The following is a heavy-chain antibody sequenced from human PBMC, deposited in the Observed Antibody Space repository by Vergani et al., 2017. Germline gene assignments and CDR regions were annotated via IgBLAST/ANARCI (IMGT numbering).Heavy chain of an antibody. Sequence: EVQLVESGGGLVKPGGSLRLSCAASGFTFSSYSMNWVRQAPGKGLEWVSSISSSSSYIYYADSVKGRFTISRDNAKNSLYLQMNSLRAEDTAVYYCARVGXDCSSTSCYGRGEDYYYYMDVWGKGTTVTVSS. J-gene: IGHJ6*03. D-gene: IGHD2-2*01. CDR3: ARVGXDCSSTSCYGRGEDYYYYMDV. CDR1: GFTFSSYS. CDR2: ISSSSSYI. V-gene: IGHV3-21*01.